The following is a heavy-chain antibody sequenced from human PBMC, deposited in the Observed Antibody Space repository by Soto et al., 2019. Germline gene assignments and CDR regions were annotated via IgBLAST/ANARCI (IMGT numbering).Heavy chain of an antibody. CDR3: ARDDSSGYPGAFDI. Sequence: SETLSLTCTVSGGSISSGGYYWSWIRQHPGKGLEWIGYIYYSGSTYYNPSLKSRVTISVDTSKNQFSLKLSSVTAADTAVYYCARDDSSGYPGAFDIWGQGTMVTVS. D-gene: IGHD3-22*01. CDR1: GGSISSGGYY. V-gene: IGHV4-31*03. J-gene: IGHJ3*02. CDR2: IYYSGST.